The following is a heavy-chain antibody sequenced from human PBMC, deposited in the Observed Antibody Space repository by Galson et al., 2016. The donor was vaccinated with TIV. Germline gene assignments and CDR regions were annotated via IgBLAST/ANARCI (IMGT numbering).Heavy chain of an antibody. J-gene: IGHJ6*02. D-gene: IGHD1-26*01. CDR1: GVIFSSNA. CDR3: ARDASGSYKDYYYYGMDV. V-gene: IGHV1-69*05. Sequence: SVKVSCKASGVIFSSNAFNWVRQAPGHGLEWVGGVSPLFGTTNYAQKFQGRVTITTDKSTTTAYMELSSLRSEATAVYYCARDASGSYKDYYYYGMDVWGQGTTVIVSS. CDR2: VSPLFGTT.